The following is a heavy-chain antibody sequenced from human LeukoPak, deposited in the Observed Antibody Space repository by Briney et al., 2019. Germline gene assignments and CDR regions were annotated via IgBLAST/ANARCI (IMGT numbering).Heavy chain of an antibody. CDR1: DHTFSSDG. CDR2: INVYNGKT. V-gene: IGHV1-18*01. D-gene: IGHD6-13*01. CDR3: ANRGQQLYDY. J-gene: IGHJ4*02. Sequence: ASVKVSXKISDHTFSSDGFTWVRQAPGKGLEWMGWINVYNGKTDYAHKFQGRVTMTTDTSTNTAYMDLRSLRSDDTAMYYCANRGQQLYDYWGQGTLVTVSS.